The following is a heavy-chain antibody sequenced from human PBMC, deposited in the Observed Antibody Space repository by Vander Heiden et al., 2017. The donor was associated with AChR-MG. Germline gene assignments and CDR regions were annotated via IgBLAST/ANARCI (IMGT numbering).Heavy chain of an antibody. J-gene: IGHJ4*02. V-gene: IGHV3-30*02. Sequence: QVQLVASGGGVVQPGGSLRLSCAASGFTFSSYGMHWVRQAPGKGLEWVAFIRYDGSNKYYADSVKGRFTISRDNSKNTLYLQMNSLRAEDTAVYYCAKDPVSAARTSSYVDYWGQGTLVTVSS. CDR2: IRYDGSNK. CDR1: GFTFSSYG. CDR3: AKDPVSAARTSSYVDY. D-gene: IGHD6-19*01.